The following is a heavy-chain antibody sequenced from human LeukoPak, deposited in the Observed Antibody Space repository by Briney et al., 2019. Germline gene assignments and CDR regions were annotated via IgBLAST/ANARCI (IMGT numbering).Heavy chain of an antibody. J-gene: IGHJ4*02. CDR3: AKDAYYDIAEY. V-gene: IGHV3-23*01. CDR1: GFTFNNYA. CDR2: ITSSGDRT. Sequence: GGSLRLSCAASGFTFNNYAMSWVRQAPGKGVEWVSSITSSGDRTFYADSVRGRFTISRDNSRSTLYLQMDSLRAEDTAVYYCAKDAYYDIAEYWGQGTLVTVSS. D-gene: IGHD3-9*01.